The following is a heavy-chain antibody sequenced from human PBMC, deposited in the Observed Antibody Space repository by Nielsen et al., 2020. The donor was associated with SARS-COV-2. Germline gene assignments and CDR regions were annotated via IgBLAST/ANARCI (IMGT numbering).Heavy chain of an antibody. Sequence: GESLKISCAGSGVTLANYYMSWIRQAPGGGLEWISYITNTADGNTVHYADSVQGRFTISRDNAKTSLYLQMSILRAEDTAVYYCARWGAGFLEWLSVPEEGFDYWGQGTPVTVSS. CDR2: ITNTADGNTV. D-gene: IGHD3-3*01. J-gene: IGHJ4*02. CDR3: ARWGAGFLEWLSVPEEGFDY. V-gene: IGHV3-11*04. CDR1: GVTLANYY.